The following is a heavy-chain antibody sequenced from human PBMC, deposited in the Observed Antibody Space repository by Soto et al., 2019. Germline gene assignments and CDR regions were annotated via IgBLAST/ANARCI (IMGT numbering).Heavy chain of an antibody. J-gene: IGHJ6*02. CDR2: ISYDGSNK. Sequence: GGSLRLSCAASGFTFSSYAMHLVRQAPGKGLEWVAVISYDGSNKYYADSVKGRFTISRDNSKNTLYLQMNSLRAEDTAVYYCARTIAVAGRDVWGQGTTVTVSS. V-gene: IGHV3-30-3*01. CDR1: GFTFSSYA. CDR3: ARTIAVAGRDV. D-gene: IGHD6-19*01.